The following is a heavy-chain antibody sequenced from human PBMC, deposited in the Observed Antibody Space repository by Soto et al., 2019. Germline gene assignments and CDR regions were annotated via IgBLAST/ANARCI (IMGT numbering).Heavy chain of an antibody. CDR2: IYYSGST. CDR3: ARGEDSGYDYWWYFDL. Sequence: QVQLQESGPGLVKPSQTLSLTCTVSGGSISSGDYYWSWIRQPPGKGLEWIGYIYYSGSTYYNPSLKSRVTISVDTSKNQFSLKLSSVTAADTAVYYCARGEDSGYDYWWYFDLWGRGTLVTVSS. V-gene: IGHV4-30-4*01. J-gene: IGHJ2*01. CDR1: GGSISSGDYY. D-gene: IGHD5-12*01.